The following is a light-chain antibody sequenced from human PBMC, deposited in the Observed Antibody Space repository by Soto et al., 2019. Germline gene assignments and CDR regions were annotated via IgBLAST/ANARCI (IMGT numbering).Light chain of an antibody. Sequence: EIVMTQSPATLSVSPGERATLSCRASQSVSSNLAWYQQKPGQAPRRLIYGASPRATGIPARFSGSWSGTQFTLTISSLQSEDFAFYYCQQYNNWPPWTFGQGTKVEIK. CDR2: GAS. V-gene: IGKV3-15*01. CDR3: QQYNNWPPWT. CDR1: QSVSSN. J-gene: IGKJ1*01.